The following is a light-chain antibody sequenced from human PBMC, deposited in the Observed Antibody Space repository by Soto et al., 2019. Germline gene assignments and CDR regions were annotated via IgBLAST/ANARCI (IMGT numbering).Light chain of an antibody. CDR3: QQYGSSPVT. CDR1: QSVSSSY. V-gene: IGKV3-20*01. J-gene: IGKJ2*01. CDR2: GAS. Sequence: EIVLTQSPGTLSLSPGERATLSCRASQSVSSSYLAWYQQKPGQAPRLLIYGASSRDTGIPDRFSGSGSGTDFTLTISRLEPEDFAVYYCQQYGSSPVTFGQGTKLEIK.